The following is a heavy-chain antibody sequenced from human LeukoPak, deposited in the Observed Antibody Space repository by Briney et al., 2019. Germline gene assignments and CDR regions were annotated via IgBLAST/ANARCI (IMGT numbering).Heavy chain of an antibody. V-gene: IGHV4-4*02. CDR3: ATRYGSGSYYNGPIDY. CDR2: IYHSGST. CDR1: GGSISSSNW. Sequence: SGTLSLTCAVSGGSISSSNWWSWVRQPPGKGLEWIGEIYHSGSTNYNPSLKSQVTISVDKSKNQFSLKLSSVTAADTAVYYCATRYGSGSYYNGPIDYWGQGTLVTVSS. D-gene: IGHD3-10*01. J-gene: IGHJ4*02.